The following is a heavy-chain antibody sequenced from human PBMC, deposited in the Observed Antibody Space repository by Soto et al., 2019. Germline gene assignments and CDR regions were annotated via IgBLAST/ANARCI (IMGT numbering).Heavy chain of an antibody. CDR1: GFTFSSYA. V-gene: IGHV3-30*14. CDR3: ARDPLAVTGSFVDY. CDR2: ISYDGREK. J-gene: IGHJ4*02. D-gene: IGHD6-19*01. Sequence: QVQLVESGGGVVQPGRSLRLSCAASGFTFSSYAMHWVRQAPGKGLEWVAVISYDGREKYYADSAKGRFTISRDSSKNTVYLQMNSLRAEDTAVYYCARDPLAVTGSFVDYWGQGTLVTVYS.